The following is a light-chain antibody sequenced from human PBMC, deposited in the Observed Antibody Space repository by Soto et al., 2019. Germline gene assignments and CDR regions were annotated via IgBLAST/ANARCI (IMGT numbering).Light chain of an antibody. J-gene: IGKJ5*01. CDR3: QQYNNWPPIT. V-gene: IGKV3-15*01. Sequence: EIVMTQSPATLSVSPGEKATLSCRASQSVSSTLAWYQQKPGQAPRLLIYGASTKATGIPARFSGSGSGTEFTLTISSLQSEDFAVYYCQQYNNWPPITFGQGTRLEIK. CDR1: QSVSST. CDR2: GAS.